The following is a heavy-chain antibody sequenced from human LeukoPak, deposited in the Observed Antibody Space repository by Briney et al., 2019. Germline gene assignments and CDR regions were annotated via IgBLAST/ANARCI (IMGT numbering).Heavy chain of an antibody. CDR1: GFNFRSFI. CDR3: ARDPTRLNRGVSILYYYYMDV. CDR2: ITGTSNYR. V-gene: IGHV3-21*01. J-gene: IGHJ6*03. D-gene: IGHD3-10*01. Sequence: KAGGSLRLSCAASGFNFRSFIMNWVRQAPGKGLEWVSSITGTSNYRYYADSVKGRFTISRDNAKNSLYLQMNSLRAEDTAVYYCARDPTRLNRGVSILYYYYMDVWGKGTTVTISS.